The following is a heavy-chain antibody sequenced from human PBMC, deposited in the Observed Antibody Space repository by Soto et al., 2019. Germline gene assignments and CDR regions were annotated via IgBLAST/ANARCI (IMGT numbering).Heavy chain of an antibody. CDR3: ARESEDLTSNFDY. CDR2: ISSTTNYI. V-gene: IGHV3-21*06. Sequence: GGSLRLSCAASGFTFTGYSMNWVRQAPGKGLEWVSSISSTTNYIYYGDSMKGRFTISRDNAKNSQYLEMNSLRAEDTAVYYCARESEDLTSNFDYWGQGTLVTVSS. J-gene: IGHJ4*02. CDR1: GFTFTGYS.